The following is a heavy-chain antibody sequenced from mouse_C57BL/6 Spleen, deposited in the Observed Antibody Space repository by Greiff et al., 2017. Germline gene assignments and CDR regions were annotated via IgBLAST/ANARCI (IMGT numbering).Heavy chain of an antibody. D-gene: IGHD1-1*01. J-gene: IGHJ2*01. V-gene: IGHV1-59*01. CDR2: IDPSDSYT. CDR1: GYTFTSYG. Sequence: QVQLQQPGAELVRPGTSVKLSCKASGYTFTSYGMHWVQQRPGKGLEWIGVIDPSDSYTNYNQKFKGKATLTVDTSSSTAYMQLSSLTSEDSAVYYCARYEGYYGFFDYWGQGTTLTVSS. CDR3: ARYEGYYGFFDY.